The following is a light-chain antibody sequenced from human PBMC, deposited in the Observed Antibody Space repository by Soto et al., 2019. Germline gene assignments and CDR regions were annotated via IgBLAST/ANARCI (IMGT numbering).Light chain of an antibody. Sequence: LQMTQSPSTLSASVGDRVSITCRASQNVNNWLAWYQQKPGKAPKLLIYDASTLESGVPSRFSGSGSGTEFTLTISSLQPDDFATYYCQQFATFGQGTKVEIK. CDR2: DAS. J-gene: IGKJ1*01. V-gene: IGKV1-5*01. CDR1: QNVNNW. CDR3: QQFAT.